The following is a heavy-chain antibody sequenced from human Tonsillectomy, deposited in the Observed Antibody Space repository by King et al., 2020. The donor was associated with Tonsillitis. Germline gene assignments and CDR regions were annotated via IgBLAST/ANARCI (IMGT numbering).Heavy chain of an antibody. CDR3: ARDAADYGDYADY. CDR2: INPNSGDS. Sequence: QLVQSGAEVKKPGASVKVSCKASGYTFTDYYMHWVRQAPGQGLEWMGWINPNSGDSNYAQKFQGRVTMTRDTSIATAYMELSRLKSDDTAVYYCARDAADYGDYADYWGQGTLVTVSS. CDR1: GYTFTDYY. V-gene: IGHV1-2*02. D-gene: IGHD4-17*01. J-gene: IGHJ4*02.